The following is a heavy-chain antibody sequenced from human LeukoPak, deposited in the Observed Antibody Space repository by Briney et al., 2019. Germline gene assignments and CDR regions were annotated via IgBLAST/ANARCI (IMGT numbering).Heavy chain of an antibody. CDR2: IKSKTDGGTT. CDR1: GLTFSNAW. CDR3: AKVGVYYYDY. Sequence: GGSLRLSCEASGLTFSNAWMTWVRQAPGKGLEWVGRIKSKTDGGTTDYAAPVKGRFTISRDDSKNTVYLQMNGLKTEDTAVYYCAKVGVYYYDYWGQGALVIVSS. D-gene: IGHD3-22*01. J-gene: IGHJ4*02. V-gene: IGHV3-15*01.